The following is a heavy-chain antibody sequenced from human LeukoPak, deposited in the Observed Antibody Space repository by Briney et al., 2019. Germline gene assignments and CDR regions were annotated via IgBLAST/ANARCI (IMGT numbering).Heavy chain of an antibody. J-gene: IGHJ4*02. CDR1: GGSFSGYY. CDR3: ARGPQYCSSTSCYKDY. D-gene: IGHD2-2*02. Sequence: SETLSLTCAVYGGSFSGYYWSWIRQPPGKGLEWIGEINHSGSTNYNPSLKSRVTISVDTSKNQFSLKLSSVTAADTAVYYCARGPQYCSSTSCYKDYWGQGTLVTVSS. V-gene: IGHV4-34*01. CDR2: INHSGST.